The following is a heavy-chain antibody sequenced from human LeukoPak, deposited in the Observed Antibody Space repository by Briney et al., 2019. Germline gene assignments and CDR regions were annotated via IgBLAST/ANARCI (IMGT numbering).Heavy chain of an antibody. Sequence: PGGSLRLSCAASGFTFSSYEMNWVRQAPGKGLVWVARTNLHGTAVDYADSVKGRFIISRDNAKNTLFLQMNSLRVEDTAVYYCASAYTYVRLGDHWGQGTLVTVSS. V-gene: IGHV3-74*01. CDR2: TNLHGTAV. D-gene: IGHD3-16*01. CDR3: ASAYTYVRLGDH. J-gene: IGHJ4*02. CDR1: GFTFSSYE.